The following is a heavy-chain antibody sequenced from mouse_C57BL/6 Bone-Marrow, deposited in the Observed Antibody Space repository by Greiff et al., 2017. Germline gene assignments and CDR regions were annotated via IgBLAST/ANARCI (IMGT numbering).Heavy chain of an antibody. D-gene: IGHD1-1*01. CDR1: GFNIKDYY. J-gene: IGHJ4*01. Sequence: EVQLQQSGAELVKPGASVKLSCTASGFNIKDYYMHWVKQRTEQGLEWIGRIDPEDGETKYAPKFPGKATITADTSSNTAYLQLSSLTSEDTAVYYCAMPLYGSSYDYAMDYWGQGTSVTVSS. CDR2: IDPEDGET. CDR3: AMPLYGSSYDYAMDY. V-gene: IGHV14-2*01.